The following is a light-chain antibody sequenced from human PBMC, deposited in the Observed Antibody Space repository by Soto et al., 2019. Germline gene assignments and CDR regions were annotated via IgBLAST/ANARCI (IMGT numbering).Light chain of an antibody. CDR2: AAS. V-gene: IGKV1-9*01. Sequence: DIQLIQSPSFLSASVGDRVTITCRASQGISSYLGWYQQKPGKAPNLLIFAASTLQDGVPSRFSGSGSGTEFTLTISDLQPEDCATYYCQQVNSYPYTFGQGTTLEI. J-gene: IGKJ2*01. CDR3: QQVNSYPYT. CDR1: QGISSY.